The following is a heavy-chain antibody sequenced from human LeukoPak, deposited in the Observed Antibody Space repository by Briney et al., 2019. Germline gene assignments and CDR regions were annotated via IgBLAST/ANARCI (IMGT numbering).Heavy chain of an antibody. CDR3: ATRGGYDSSGYYYFLFGY. CDR1: GYTLTELS. V-gene: IGHV1-24*01. J-gene: IGHJ4*02. D-gene: IGHD3-22*01. CDR2: FDPEDGET. Sequence: ASVKVSCKVSGYTLTELSMHWVRQAPGKGLEWVGGFDPEDGETIYAQKFQGRVTMTEDTSTDTAYMELSSLRSEDTAVYHCATRGGYDSSGYYYFLFGYWGQGTLVTVSS.